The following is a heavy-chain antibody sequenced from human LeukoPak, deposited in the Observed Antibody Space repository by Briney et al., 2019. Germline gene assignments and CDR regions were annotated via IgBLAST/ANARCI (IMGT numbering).Heavy chain of an antibody. CDR2: ISGSGGST. CDR1: GFTFSTYA. V-gene: IGHV3-23*01. D-gene: IGHD1-26*01. CDR3: ARAVGATPLDY. J-gene: IGHJ4*02. Sequence: HTGGSLRLSCADSGFTFSTYAMSWVCQAPGKGLEWVSVISGSGGSTYYADSVKGRFTISRDNAKNTLYLQMNSLRAEDTAVYYCARAVGATPLDYWGQGTLVTVSS.